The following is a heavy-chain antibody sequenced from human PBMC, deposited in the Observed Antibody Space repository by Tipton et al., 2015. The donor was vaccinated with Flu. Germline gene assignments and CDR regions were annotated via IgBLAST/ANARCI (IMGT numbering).Heavy chain of an antibody. V-gene: IGHV4-39*07. CDR2: ISHSGRT. Sequence: TLSLTCTVSAGSISSSDYYWGWIRQPPGKGLEWIGSISHSGRTYYNPSLKSRVTISVDTAKNQFSQRLSSVTAADTAVYYCARSTYYYGSGSADYWGQGTLVTVSS. CDR3: ARSTYYYGSGSADY. D-gene: IGHD3-10*01. J-gene: IGHJ4*02. CDR1: AGSISSSDYY.